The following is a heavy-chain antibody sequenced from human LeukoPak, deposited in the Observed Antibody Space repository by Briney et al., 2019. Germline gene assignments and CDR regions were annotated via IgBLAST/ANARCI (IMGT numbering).Heavy chain of an antibody. J-gene: IGHJ6*02. CDR2: MNPSSGNT. CDR3: ARWATSIAARRRGGYYYYGMDV. Sequence: ASVKVSCKASGYTFTSYDINWVRQATGQGLEWMGWMNPSSGNTGYAQKFQGRVTMTRNTSISTAYMELSSLRSEDTAVYYCARWATSIAARRRGGYYYYGMDVWGQGTTVTVSS. V-gene: IGHV1-8*01. CDR1: GYTFTSYD. D-gene: IGHD6-6*01.